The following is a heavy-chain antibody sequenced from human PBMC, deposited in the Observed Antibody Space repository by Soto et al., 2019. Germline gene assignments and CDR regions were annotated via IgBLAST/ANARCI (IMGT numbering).Heavy chain of an antibody. D-gene: IGHD6-6*01. CDR3: ARDGRRWQLVRSYYYGMDV. V-gene: IGHV1-18*01. CDR1: GYTFTSYG. J-gene: IGHJ6*02. CDR2: ISAYNGNT. Sequence: QVQLVQSGAEVKKPGASVKVSCKASGYTFTSYGISWVRQAPGQGLEWMGWISAYNGNTNYAQKLQGRVTMTTDTSTSKAYMELRSLRSDDTAVYYCARDGRRWQLVRSYYYGMDVWGQGTTVTVSS.